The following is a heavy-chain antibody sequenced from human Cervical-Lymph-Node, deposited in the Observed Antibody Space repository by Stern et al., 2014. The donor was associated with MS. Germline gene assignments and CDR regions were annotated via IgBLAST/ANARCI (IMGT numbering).Heavy chain of an antibody. D-gene: IGHD1-26*01. CDR1: GDSINSGGHY. CDR2: IYNSGAT. J-gene: IGHJ5*02. V-gene: IGHV4-31*03. Sequence: QLQLQESGTGLVKPSQTLSLTCTVSGDSINSGGHYWSWIRQRPGKGLEWIGYIYNSGATFYSPSLKGRVTISLDTSKNQFSLTLSSVTAADTAIYYCASRWSGTYYGQNWFDPWGQGILVTVSS. CDR3: ASRWSGTYYGQNWFDP.